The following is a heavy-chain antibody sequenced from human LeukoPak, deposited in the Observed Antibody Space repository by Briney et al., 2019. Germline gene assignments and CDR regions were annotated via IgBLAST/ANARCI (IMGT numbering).Heavy chain of an antibody. CDR3: ASGGTAYNPFDY. CDR2: IYSGGSG. J-gene: IGHJ4*02. CDR1: GFTVSTNY. D-gene: IGHD3/OR15-3a*01. V-gene: IGHV3-53*01. Sequence: AGGSLRLSCAASGFTVSTNYMSWVRQAPGKGLEWVSVIYSGGSGYYADSVKGRFTISRDNSKNTLYLQMNSLRAEDTAVYYCASGGTAYNPFDYWGQGTLVTVSS.